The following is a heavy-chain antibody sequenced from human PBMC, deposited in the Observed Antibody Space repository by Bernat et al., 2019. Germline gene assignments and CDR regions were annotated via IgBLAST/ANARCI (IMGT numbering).Heavy chain of an antibody. CDR1: GFIFSKYG. D-gene: IGHD3-10*01. CDR2: ISYDGSNE. CDR3: AKGEGGSGSFYNPSDY. J-gene: IGHJ4*01. V-gene: IGHV3-30*18. Sequence: QVQLVESGGGVVQPGWSLRLSCAASGFIFSKYGMHWVRQAPGKGLEWVAVISYDGSNEYYADSVKGRFTISRDNSKNTLYLQMNSLRPEDTAMYFCAKGEGGSGSFYNPSDYWGQEPWSPSPQ.